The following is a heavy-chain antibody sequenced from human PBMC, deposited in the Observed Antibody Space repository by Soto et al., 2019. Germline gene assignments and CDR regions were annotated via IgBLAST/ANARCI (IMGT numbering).Heavy chain of an antibody. D-gene: IGHD6-6*01. Sequence: GGYLRLSCAASGFTPSTYAMHWVRHAPGKGMEWVAVISYDGSNKYYADSVKGRFTISRDNSKNTLYLQMNSLRAEDTAVYYCARGEHLVRGTYYSYGMDVWGQGTTVTGSS. V-gene: IGHV3-30-3*01. CDR3: ARGEHLVRGTYYSYGMDV. J-gene: IGHJ6*02. CDR2: ISYDGSNK. CDR1: GFTPSTYA.